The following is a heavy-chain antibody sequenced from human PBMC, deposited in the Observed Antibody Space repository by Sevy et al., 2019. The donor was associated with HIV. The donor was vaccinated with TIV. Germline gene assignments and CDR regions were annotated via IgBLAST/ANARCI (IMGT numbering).Heavy chain of an antibody. CDR3: AKENRDGFQ. D-gene: IGHD2-2*03. CDR2: IGGSGGST. V-gene: IGHV3-23*01. Sequence: GGSLRLSCAGSGFIFSTYAMTWVRQAPGKGLEWVSSIGGSGGSTYYADSVKGRFTISRDNSNNMIDLEMNSLSAEDTAVYYCAKENRDGFQWGQGTLVTVSS. J-gene: IGHJ4*02. CDR1: GFIFSTYA.